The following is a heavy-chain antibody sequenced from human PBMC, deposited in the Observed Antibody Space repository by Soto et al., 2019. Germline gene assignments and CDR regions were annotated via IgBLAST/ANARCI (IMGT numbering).Heavy chain of an antibody. CDR1: GYTFTGYY. CDR2: IDPNSGGT. J-gene: IGHJ6*02. D-gene: IGHD4-4*01. Sequence: ASVKVSCKASGYTFTGYYMHWVRQAPGQGLEWMGWIDPNSGGTNYAQKFQGRVTMTRDTSISTAYMELSRLRSDDTAVYYCARLLKPDYSNYRYYGMDVWGQGTTVTVSS. V-gene: IGHV1-2*02. CDR3: ARLLKPDYSNYRYYGMDV.